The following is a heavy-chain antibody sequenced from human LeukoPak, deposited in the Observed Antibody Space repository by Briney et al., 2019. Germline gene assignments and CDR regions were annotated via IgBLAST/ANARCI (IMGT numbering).Heavy chain of an antibody. J-gene: IGHJ4*02. CDR3: AKDIEYSYNKGGFDY. Sequence: GGSLRLSCAASGFTFSSYAMHWVRQAPGKGLEWVSGISWNSGSIGYADSVKGRFTISRDNAKNSLYLQMNSLRAEDTALYYCAKDIEYSYNKGGFDYWGQGTLVTVSS. CDR1: GFTFSSYA. V-gene: IGHV3-9*01. D-gene: IGHD5-18*01. CDR2: ISWNSGSI.